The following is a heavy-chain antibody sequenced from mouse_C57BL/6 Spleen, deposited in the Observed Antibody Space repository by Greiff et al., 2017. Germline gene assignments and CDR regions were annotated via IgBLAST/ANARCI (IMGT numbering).Heavy chain of an antibody. Sequence: VHLVESGPELVKPGASVKISCKASGYAFSSSWMNWVKQRPGKGLEWIGRIYPGDGDTNYNGKFKGKATLTADKSSSTPYMQLSSLTSEDSAVYFCSRSLISTTVVANYAMDYWGQGTSVTVSS. CDR3: SRSLISTTVVANYAMDY. CDR1: GYAFSSSW. CDR2: IYPGDGDT. J-gene: IGHJ4*01. V-gene: IGHV1-82*01. D-gene: IGHD1-1*01.